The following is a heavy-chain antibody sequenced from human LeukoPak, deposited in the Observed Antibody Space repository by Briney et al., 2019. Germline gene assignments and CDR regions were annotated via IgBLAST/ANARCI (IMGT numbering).Heavy chain of an antibody. CDR2: IIPIFGTA. CDR1: GGTFSSYA. J-gene: IGHJ5*02. V-gene: IGHV1-69*06. D-gene: IGHD3-10*01. CDR3: ARKGSMVRGVIKFNWFDP. Sequence: ASVKVSCKASGGTFSSYAISWVRQAPGQGLEWMGGIIPIFGTANYAQKFQGRVTITADKSTSTAYMELSSLRSEDTAVYYCARKGSMVRGVIKFNWFDPWGQGTLVTVSS.